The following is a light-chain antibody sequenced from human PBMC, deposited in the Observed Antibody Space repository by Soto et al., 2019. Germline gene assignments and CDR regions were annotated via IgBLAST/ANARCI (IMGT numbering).Light chain of an antibody. CDR1: SSNIGSNT. V-gene: IGLV1-44*01. CDR3: AAWDDSLNGPGVV. CDR2: SNN. Sequence: QSVLTQPPSASGTPGQRFTISCSGISSNIGSNTVNWYQQLPVTAPKLLIDSNNQRPSGVPDRFSGSKSGTSASLAISGLQSEDEADYYCAAWDDSLNGPGVVFGGGTKLTVL. J-gene: IGLJ2*01.